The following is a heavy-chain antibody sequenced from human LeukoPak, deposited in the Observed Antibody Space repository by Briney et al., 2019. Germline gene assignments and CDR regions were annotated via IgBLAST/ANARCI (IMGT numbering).Heavy chain of an antibody. CDR3: ARVMGRYCSSTSCYVDY. J-gene: IGHJ4*02. D-gene: IGHD2-2*01. CDR2: ITLSSTTI. CDR1: GFTFSNYN. Sequence: GGSLRLSCAASGFTFSNYNMNWVRQAPGKGLEWVSYITLSSTTIYYADSVKGRFTISRDNSKNTLYLQMNSLRAEDTAVYYCARVMGRYCSSTSCYVDYWGQGTLVTVSS. V-gene: IGHV3-48*01.